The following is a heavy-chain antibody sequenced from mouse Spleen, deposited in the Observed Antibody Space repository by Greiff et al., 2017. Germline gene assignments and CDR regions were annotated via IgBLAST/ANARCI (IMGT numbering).Heavy chain of an antibody. Sequence: QVQLQQPGAELVKPGASVKMSCKASGYTFTSYWITWVKQRPGQGLEWIGDIYPGSGSTNYNEKFKSKATLTVDTSSSTAYMQLSSLTSEDSAVYYCARNYDYGPYAMDYWGQGTSVTVSS. V-gene: IGHV1-55*01. D-gene: IGHD2-4*01. CDR2: IYPGSGST. CDR1: GYTFTSYW. J-gene: IGHJ4*01. CDR3: ARNYDYGPYAMDY.